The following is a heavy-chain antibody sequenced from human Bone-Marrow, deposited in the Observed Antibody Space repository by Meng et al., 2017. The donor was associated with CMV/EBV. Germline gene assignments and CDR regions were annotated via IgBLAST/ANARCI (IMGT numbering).Heavy chain of an antibody. D-gene: IGHD1-26*01. J-gene: IGHJ5*02. CDR3: ARDNGPSGSYYENWFDP. CDR1: GYTFTGYY. V-gene: IGHV1-46*01. Sequence: ASVKVSCKASGYTFTGYYMHWVRQAPGQGLEWMGIINPSGGSTSYAQKFQGRVTMTRDTSTSTVYMELSSLRSDDTAVYYCARDNGPSGSYYENWFDPWGQGTLVTVSS. CDR2: INPSGGST.